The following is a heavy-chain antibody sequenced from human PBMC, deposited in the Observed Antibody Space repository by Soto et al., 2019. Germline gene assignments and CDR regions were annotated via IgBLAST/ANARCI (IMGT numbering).Heavy chain of an antibody. CDR2: INHSGST. V-gene: IGHV4-34*01. D-gene: IGHD7-27*01. CDR3: ARGWGRILDY. Sequence: QVQLQQWGAGLLKPSETLSLTCAVYGGSFSCYYWNWIRQPPGKGLEWIGEINHSGSTNYNPSLKIRVTLSVDTAKNQFSLKLSSVTAADTAVYYCARGWGRILDYWGQGTLVTVSS. CDR1: GGSFSCYY. J-gene: IGHJ4*02.